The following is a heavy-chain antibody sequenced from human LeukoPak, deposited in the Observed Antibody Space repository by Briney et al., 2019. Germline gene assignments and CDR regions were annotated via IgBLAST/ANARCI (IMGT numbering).Heavy chain of an antibody. CDR2: IYTSGDN. D-gene: IGHD4-23*01. CDR3: ARDYGGNTRWYAFDI. V-gene: IGHV4-4*07. CDR1: GAFISSYY. Sequence: PGATLSPSCTSGGAFISSYYRRWLRPPGGGRVGWVGLIYTSGDNNYIPSLKSRFTISGDTAKNQFSLKLSSVTAADTAVYYCARDYGGNTRWYAFDIWGQGTMVTVSS. J-gene: IGHJ3*02.